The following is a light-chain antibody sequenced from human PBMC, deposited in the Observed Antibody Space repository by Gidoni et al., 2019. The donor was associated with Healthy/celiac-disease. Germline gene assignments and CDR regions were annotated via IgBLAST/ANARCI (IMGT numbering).Light chain of an antibody. J-gene: IGKJ1*01. CDR1: QSISSW. CDR2: DAS. V-gene: IGKV1-5*01. Sequence: DIQLTQSPSTLSASVGDRVTITCRASQSISSWLAWYQQKPGKAPKLLIYDASSLESGVPSRFIGSGAGTEFTLTISSLQPDDFATYYCQQYNSYSHVTFGQGTKVEIK. CDR3: QQYNSYSHVT.